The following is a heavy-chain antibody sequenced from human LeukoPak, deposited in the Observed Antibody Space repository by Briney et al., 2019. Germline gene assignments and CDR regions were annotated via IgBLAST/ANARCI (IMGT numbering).Heavy chain of an antibody. Sequence: GGSLRLSCAASGFTFSNYWIHWVRQAPGKGLVWVSRIDNAGSITTYADSVKGRFTISRDNAENTLYLQMNGLRVEDTAVYYCVRSAFHAGSGNYYDYWGQGTLVTVSS. CDR2: IDNAGSIT. CDR1: GFTFSNYW. D-gene: IGHD3-22*01. J-gene: IGHJ4*02. CDR3: VRSAFHAGSGNYYDY. V-gene: IGHV3-74*03.